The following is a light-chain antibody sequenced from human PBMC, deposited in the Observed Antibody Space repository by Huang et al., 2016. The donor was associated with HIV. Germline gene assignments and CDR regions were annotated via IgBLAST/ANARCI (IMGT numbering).Light chain of an antibody. J-gene: IGKJ1*01. CDR3: QQYDTLPLT. Sequence: DIQMTQSPSSLSASLGDKVTITCQASLDINNYLNWYQQKPGKVPKLLMCGASDLETGVPPRCRGRRSGTNFTLTVSSLQAEDIGTYYCQQYDTLPLTFGQGTNVEI. CDR1: LDINNY. CDR2: GAS. V-gene: IGKV1-33*01.